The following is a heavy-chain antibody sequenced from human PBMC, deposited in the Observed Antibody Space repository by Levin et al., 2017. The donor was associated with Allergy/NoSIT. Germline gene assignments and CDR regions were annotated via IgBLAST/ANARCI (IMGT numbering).Heavy chain of an antibody. CDR1: GFTFSSYW. J-gene: IGHJ3*02. Sequence: GESLKISCAGSGFTFSSYWMHWVRQAPGKGLVWVSRINSDGSSTPYADSVKGRFTISRDNARNTLYLQMDSLRVDDTAVYYCARIPVGGTRAFDIWGPGTMVTVSS. V-gene: IGHV3-74*01. D-gene: IGHD6-19*01. CDR2: INSDGSST. CDR3: ARIPVGGTRAFDI.